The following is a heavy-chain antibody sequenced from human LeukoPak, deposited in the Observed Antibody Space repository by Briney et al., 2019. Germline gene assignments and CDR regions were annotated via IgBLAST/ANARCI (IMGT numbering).Heavy chain of an antibody. CDR3: ARDGPQHHYYYSYMDV. CDR2: ISTDGSAT. J-gene: IGHJ6*03. CDR1: GFTFSSYD. Sequence: GGSLRLSCAASGFTFSSYDMHWVRQAPGKGLVWVSRISTDGSATNYADSVKGQFTISRDNAKNTLYLQMNSLRAEDTAVYYCARDGPQHHYYYSYMDVWGKGTTVTVSS. V-gene: IGHV3-74*01.